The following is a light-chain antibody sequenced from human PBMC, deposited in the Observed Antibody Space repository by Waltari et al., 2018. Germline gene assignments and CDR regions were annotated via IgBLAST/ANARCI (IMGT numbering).Light chain of an antibody. J-gene: IGLJ2*01. CDR1: SGGVGAHTY. Sequence: QSVLTQSASVSGPPLPSFTIASTGTSGGVGAHTYITCYQPHPGKPPQLILYDDSKRPPGGSHRISASNSGDTASPPISGLQADDEAHYYCSSYTSSTNVVFGGGTKLTVL. CDR2: DDS. V-gene: IGLV2-14*03. CDR3: SSYTSSTNVV.